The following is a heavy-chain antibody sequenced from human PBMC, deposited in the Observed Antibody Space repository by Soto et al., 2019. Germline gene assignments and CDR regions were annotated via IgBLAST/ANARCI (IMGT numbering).Heavy chain of an antibody. Sequence: EVQLVESGGGLVQPGGSLRLSCAASGFTFSSYWMHWVRQAPGKGLVWVSRINSDGSSTSYADSVKGRFTISRDNAKNTLYLQMNSLRAEDTAAYYCVRTSLVVAAATREDYWGQGTLVTVSS. V-gene: IGHV3-74*01. CDR3: VRTSLVVAAATREDY. D-gene: IGHD2-15*01. CDR1: GFTFSSYW. CDR2: INSDGSST. J-gene: IGHJ4*02.